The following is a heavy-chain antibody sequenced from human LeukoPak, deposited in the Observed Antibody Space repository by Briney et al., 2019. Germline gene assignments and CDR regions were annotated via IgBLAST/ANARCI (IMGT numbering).Heavy chain of an antibody. CDR2: INPNSGGT. CDR3: ARALPGAQGMDV. CDR1: GYSFSGHY. J-gene: IGHJ6*02. Sequence: SVNVSCKAFGYSFSGHYISWVRQAPGQGLEWMGWINPNSGGTNYAQKFQGRVTMTRDTSISTAYMELSRLRSDDTAVYYCARALPGAQGMDVWGQGTTVTVSS. V-gene: IGHV1-2*02.